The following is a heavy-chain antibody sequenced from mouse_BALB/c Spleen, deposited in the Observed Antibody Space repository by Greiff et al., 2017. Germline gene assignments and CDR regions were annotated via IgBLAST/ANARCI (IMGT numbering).Heavy chain of an antibody. Sequence: EVHLVESGGGLVQPGGSRKLSCAASGFTFSDYGMAWVRQAPGKGPEWVALISNLAYSIYYADTVTGRFTISRENAKNTLYLERSSLRSEDTALYYCEKDSDEDSMDYWGQGTSVTVSS. CDR2: ISNLAYSI. CDR1: GFTFSDYG. J-gene: IGHJ4*01. CDR3: EKDSDEDSMDY. V-gene: IGHV5-15*02.